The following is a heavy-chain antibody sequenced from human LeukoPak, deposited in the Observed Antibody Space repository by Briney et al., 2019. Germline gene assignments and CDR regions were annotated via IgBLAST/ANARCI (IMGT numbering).Heavy chain of an antibody. CDR1: GGSFSGYY. D-gene: IGHD5-12*01. CDR3: ARGVGGYSGYDWFDP. J-gene: IGHJ5*02. Sequence: SKTLSLTCAVYGGSFSGYYWSWIRQPPGKGLEWIGEINHSGSTNYNPSPKSRVTISVDTSKNQFSLKLSSVTAADTAVYYCARGVGGYSGYDWFDPWGQGTLVTVSS. V-gene: IGHV4-34*01. CDR2: INHSGST.